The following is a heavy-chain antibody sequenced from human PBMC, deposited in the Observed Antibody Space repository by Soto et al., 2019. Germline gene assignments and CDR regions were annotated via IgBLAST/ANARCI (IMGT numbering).Heavy chain of an antibody. CDR3: ARLRRGYCSSTSCYSYYYYGMDV. V-gene: IGHV4-34*01. D-gene: IGHD2-2*02. CDR2: INHSGST. Sequence: SETLSLTCAVYGGSFSGYYWSWIRQPPGKGLEWIGEINHSGSTNYNPSLKSRVTISVDTSKNQFSLKLSSVTAADTAVYYCARLRRGYCSSTSCYSYYYYGMDVWGQGTTVTVSS. J-gene: IGHJ6*02. CDR1: GGSFSGYY.